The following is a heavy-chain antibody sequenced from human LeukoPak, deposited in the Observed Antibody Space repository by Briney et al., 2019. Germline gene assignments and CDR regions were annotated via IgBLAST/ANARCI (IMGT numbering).Heavy chain of an antibody. CDR2: IYSGGGT. D-gene: IGHD5-18*01. CDR1: GFTVRNNY. V-gene: IGHV3-66*01. J-gene: IGHJ4*02. CDR3: TRVFAYSYGDFDN. Sequence: GGSLRPSCEASGFTVRNNYMTWVRQAPGKGLEWVSVIYSGGGTYYADSVKDRFTISRDNSKNTLFLQMNSLRVEDSAVYYCTRVFAYSYGDFDNWGQGTLVAVSS.